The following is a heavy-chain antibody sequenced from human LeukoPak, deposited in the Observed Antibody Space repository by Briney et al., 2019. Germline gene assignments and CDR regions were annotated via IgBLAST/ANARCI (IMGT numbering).Heavy chain of an antibody. CDR3: ARVGLSTVTTRHRKFDP. Sequence: ASVKVSCKASGYTFTGYYMHWVRQAPGQGLEWMGWINPNSGGTNYAQKFQGRVIMTRDTSISTAYMELSRLRSDDTAVYYCARVGLSTVTTRHRKFDPWGQGTLVTVSS. J-gene: IGHJ5*02. D-gene: IGHD4-17*01. V-gene: IGHV1-2*02. CDR1: GYTFTGYY. CDR2: INPNSGGT.